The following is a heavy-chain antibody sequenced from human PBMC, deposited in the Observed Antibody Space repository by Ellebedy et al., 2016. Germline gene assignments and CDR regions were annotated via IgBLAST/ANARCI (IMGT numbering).Heavy chain of an antibody. Sequence: GESLKISXAASGFTFSSYAMHWVRQAPGKGLEWVAVISYDGSNKYYADSVKGRFTISRDNSKNTLYLQMNSLRAEDTAVYYCARDQRITIFGVARDDAFDIWGQGTMVTVSS. J-gene: IGHJ3*02. CDR2: ISYDGSNK. V-gene: IGHV3-30*04. CDR1: GFTFSSYA. CDR3: ARDQRITIFGVARDDAFDI. D-gene: IGHD3-3*01.